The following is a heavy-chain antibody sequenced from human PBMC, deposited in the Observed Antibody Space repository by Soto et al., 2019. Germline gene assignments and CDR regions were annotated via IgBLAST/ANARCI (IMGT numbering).Heavy chain of an antibody. CDR3: TRGPRPISTGTGAY. J-gene: IGHJ4*02. V-gene: IGHV3-74*01. Sequence: EVQLVESGGGLVPPGGSVRLSCAASGFIFKMYWMHWVRQSPGKGLVWISRIYNDGTYSDYADSVRGRFTISRDNGNDTLYCQMNNLRAEDSGLYYCTRGPRPISTGTGAYWGQGTQVTVSS. CDR1: GFIFKMYW. CDR2: IYNDGTYS. D-gene: IGHD3-10*01.